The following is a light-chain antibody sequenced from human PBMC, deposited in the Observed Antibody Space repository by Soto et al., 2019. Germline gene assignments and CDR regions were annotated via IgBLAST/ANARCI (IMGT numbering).Light chain of an antibody. Sequence: EIRMTQTTATLSGSAGERATLSCRASQSVSSNLAWYQQKPGQAPRLLIHGASTRATGIPARFSGSGSGTEFTLTVCSLRSEDFAVYYCQQYNNWPPITFGQGTRLEIK. CDR3: QQYNNWPPIT. V-gene: IGKV3-15*01. CDR1: QSVSSN. J-gene: IGKJ5*01. CDR2: GAS.